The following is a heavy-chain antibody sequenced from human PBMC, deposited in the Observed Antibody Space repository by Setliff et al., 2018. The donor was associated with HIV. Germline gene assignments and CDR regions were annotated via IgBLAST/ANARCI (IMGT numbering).Heavy chain of an antibody. CDR3: ARDRIPSKWLLESDY. Sequence: GASVKVSCKASGYSFAGYGLSWVRQAPGQGLEWMGWISPYNGNTNYAPELHGRVTMTTDTSTSTASLELRSLRSDDTAVYYCARDRIPSKWLLESDYWGQGTLVTVSS. V-gene: IGHV1-18*01. J-gene: IGHJ4*02. CDR1: GYSFAGYG. CDR2: ISPYNGNT. D-gene: IGHD3-22*01.